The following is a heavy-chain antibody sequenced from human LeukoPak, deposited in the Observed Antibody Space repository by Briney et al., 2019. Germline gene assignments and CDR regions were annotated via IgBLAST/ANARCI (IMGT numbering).Heavy chain of an antibody. CDR1: GFTFSSYA. CDR2: IWYDGSNK. J-gene: IGHJ4*02. Sequence: PGGSLRLSCAASGFTFSSYAMHWVRQAPGKGLEWVAVIWYDGSNKYYADSVKGRFTISRDNSKNTLYLQMNSLRAEDTAVYYCARDLRKFQWLPSYFDYWGQGTLVTVSS. V-gene: IGHV3-33*08. D-gene: IGHD6-19*01. CDR3: ARDLRKFQWLPSYFDY.